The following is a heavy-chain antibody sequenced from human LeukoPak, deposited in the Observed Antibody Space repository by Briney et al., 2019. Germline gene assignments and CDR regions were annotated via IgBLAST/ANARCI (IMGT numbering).Heavy chain of an antibody. D-gene: IGHD3-10*01. CDR2: ISYDGSNK. CDR1: GFTFSSYG. J-gene: IGHJ4*02. Sequence: GGSLRLSCAASGFTFSSYGMHWVRQAPGKGLEWVAVISYDGSNKYYADSVKGRFTISRDNSKNTLYLQMNSLRAEDTAVYYCAKKNRRGVIISLLDYWGQGTLVTVSS. CDR3: AKKNRRGVIISLLDY. V-gene: IGHV3-30*18.